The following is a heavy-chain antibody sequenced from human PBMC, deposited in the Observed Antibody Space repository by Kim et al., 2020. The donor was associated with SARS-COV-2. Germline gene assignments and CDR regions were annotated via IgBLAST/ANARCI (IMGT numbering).Heavy chain of an antibody. J-gene: IGHJ6*02. V-gene: IGHV3-48*01. CDR3: ARDNILTGYYLYYYYGMDV. Sequence: KGRFTTSRDNAKNSLYLQMNSLRAEETAVYYCARDNILTGYYLYYYYGMDVWGQGTTVTVSS. D-gene: IGHD3-9*01.